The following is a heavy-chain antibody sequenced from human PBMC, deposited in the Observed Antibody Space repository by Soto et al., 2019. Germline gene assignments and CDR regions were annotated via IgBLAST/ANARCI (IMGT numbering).Heavy chain of an antibody. Sequence: EVQLVESGGGLIQPGGSLRLSCAASGFIVRSNYMTWVRQAPGKGLEWVSVIYSSGNIYYQDYLKGRFTTSRDNSQNTCFLQMNSLRAEDTAGYYCVRDSGMRRGNYGMDGWGQGTTVIVSS. CDR2: IYSSGNI. J-gene: IGHJ6*02. CDR3: VRDSGMRRGNYGMDG. CDR1: GFIVRSNY. D-gene: IGHD2-15*01. V-gene: IGHV3-53*01.